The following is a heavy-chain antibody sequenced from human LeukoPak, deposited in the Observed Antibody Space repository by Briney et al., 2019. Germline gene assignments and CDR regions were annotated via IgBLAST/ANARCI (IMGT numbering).Heavy chain of an antibody. CDR3: TRERYYDILTGTNFDY. CDR1: GFTFSNAW. Sequence: GGSLRLSCAASGFTFSNAWMNWVRQVPGKGLEWVANIKQDGSEMYYVDSVKGRFTISRDNAKNSLYLQMNSLRAEDTALYYCTRERYYDILTGTNFDYWGQGTLVTVSS. CDR2: IKQDGSEM. D-gene: IGHD3-9*01. V-gene: IGHV3-7*01. J-gene: IGHJ4*02.